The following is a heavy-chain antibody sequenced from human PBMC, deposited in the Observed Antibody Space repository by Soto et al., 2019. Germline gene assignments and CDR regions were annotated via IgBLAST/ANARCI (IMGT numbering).Heavy chain of an antibody. CDR3: ATAPGPY. CDR1: GGSISRGCYP. Sequence: QLQLQESGSGLVKPSQTLSPPCAVPGGSISRGCYPLSWIRQPPGKGLEWIGYIYHSGSTYYNPSLKSRVTISVDRSKNQFSLKLSSVTAADTAVYYCATAPGPYWGQGTLVTVSS. J-gene: IGHJ4*02. V-gene: IGHV4-30-2*01. CDR2: IYHSGST.